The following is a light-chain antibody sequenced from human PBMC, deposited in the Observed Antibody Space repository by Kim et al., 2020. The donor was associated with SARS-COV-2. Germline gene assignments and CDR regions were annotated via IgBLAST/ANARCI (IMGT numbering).Light chain of an antibody. CDR1: FSNVGSNS. CDR3: SAWDDSLNAWV. Sequence: GQRVVITYSGDFSNVGSNSVNWYQQLPGTAPKLLIFGIDQRPSGVPDRFSGPKSGTSASLAISALQSEDEAVYYCSAWDDSLNAWVFGGGTQLTVL. J-gene: IGLJ3*02. V-gene: IGLV1-44*01. CDR2: GID.